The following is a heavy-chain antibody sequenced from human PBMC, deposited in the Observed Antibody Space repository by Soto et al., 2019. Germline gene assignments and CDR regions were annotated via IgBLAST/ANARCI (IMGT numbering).Heavy chain of an antibody. D-gene: IGHD5-12*01. J-gene: IGHJ2*01. V-gene: IGHV3-30*03. Sequence: QAQLVESGGGAVQPGTSLRLSCAASALTFSTYGMHWVRQAPGKGPEWVAVISDDGSGKWYADSVKGRFTISRDNSENTLYLQMNSLRPEDSALYHCAIDEGRWLSYLDLWGRGTLVTVSS. CDR2: ISDDGSGK. CDR1: ALTFSTYG. CDR3: AIDEGRWLSYLDL.